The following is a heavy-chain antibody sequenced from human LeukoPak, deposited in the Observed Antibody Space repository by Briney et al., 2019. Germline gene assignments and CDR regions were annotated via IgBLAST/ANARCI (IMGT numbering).Heavy chain of an antibody. CDR1: GFTFSSYA. CDR3: ARVATMVRVPLDALDI. Sequence: GGSLRLSCAASGFTFSSYAMSWVRQAPEKGLEWVSTISGSGGGTYYADSVKGRFTISRDNAKNSLYLQMNSLRVEDTAVYYCARVATMVRVPLDALDIWGQGTMVSVSS. J-gene: IGHJ3*02. D-gene: IGHD3-10*01. CDR2: ISGSGGGT. V-gene: IGHV3-23*01.